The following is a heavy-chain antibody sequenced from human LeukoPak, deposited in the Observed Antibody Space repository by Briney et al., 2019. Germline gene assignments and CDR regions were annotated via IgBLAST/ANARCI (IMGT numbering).Heavy chain of an antibody. J-gene: IGHJ5*02. V-gene: IGHV4-39*07. CDR3: ARGTPHYYGSGSYYIRRFDP. CDR1: GGSISSTSYY. Sequence: SEALSLTCIVSGGSISSTSYYWGWIRQPPGKGLEWIASIYYSGNRYYNPSLKSRVTISLDTSKNQFSLRLTSVTAADTAVYYCARGTPHYYGSGSYYIRRFDPWGQGTLVTVSS. D-gene: IGHD3-10*01. CDR2: IYYSGNR.